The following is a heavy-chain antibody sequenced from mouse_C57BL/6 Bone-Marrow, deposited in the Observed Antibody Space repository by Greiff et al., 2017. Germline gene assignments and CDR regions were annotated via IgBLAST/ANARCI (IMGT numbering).Heavy chain of an antibody. V-gene: IGHV1-7*01. CDR2: INPSSGYT. CDR3: ARCPNYDPGSCAMDY. J-gene: IGHJ4*01. D-gene: IGHD2-4*01. CDR1: GYTFTSYW. Sequence: VQLQQSGAELAKPGASVKLSCKASGYTFTSYWMHWVKQRPGQGLEWIGYINPSSGYTKYNQKFKDKATLTADNSSSTAYMQLSSLTYEDSAVYYCARCPNYDPGSCAMDYWGQGTSVTVSS.